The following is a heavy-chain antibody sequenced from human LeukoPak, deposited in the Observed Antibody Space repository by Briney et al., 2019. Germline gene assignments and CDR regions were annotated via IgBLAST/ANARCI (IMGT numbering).Heavy chain of an antibody. D-gene: IGHD3-10*01. CDR2: IKRDGSDT. CDR1: GFTFNSYW. Sequence: PGGSLRLSCAASGFTFNSYWMSWVRQAPGKGLEWVASIKRDGSDTHYVDSVKGRFTISRDNAKNSLFLQMNSLTAEDTALYYCARDAYGSGSHDYWGQGNLVTVSS. CDR3: ARDAYGSGSHDY. J-gene: IGHJ4*02. V-gene: IGHV3-7*04.